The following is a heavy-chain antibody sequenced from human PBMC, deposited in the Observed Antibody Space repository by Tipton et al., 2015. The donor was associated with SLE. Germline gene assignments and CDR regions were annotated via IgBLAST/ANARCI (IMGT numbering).Heavy chain of an antibody. Sequence: SLRLSCAASGFTFSSYNMNWVRQAPGKGLEWVSSISRSSSYIYYADSVKGRFTISRDDAKNSLYLQMNSLRAEDTAVYYCARVAFDSSGYYFSFDYWGQGTLVTVSS. CDR1: GFTFSSYN. V-gene: IGHV3-21*04. D-gene: IGHD3-22*01. J-gene: IGHJ4*02. CDR3: ARVAFDSSGYYFSFDY. CDR2: ISRSSSYI.